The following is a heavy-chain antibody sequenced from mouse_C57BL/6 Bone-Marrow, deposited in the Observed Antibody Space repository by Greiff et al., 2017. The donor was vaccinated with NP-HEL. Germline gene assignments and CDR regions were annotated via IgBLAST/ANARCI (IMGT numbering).Heavy chain of an antibody. CDR3: ARDGYYGFDY. Sequence: EVMLVESEGGLVQPGSSMTLSCTASGFTFSDYYMAWVRQVPEKGLQWVANINYDGSSTYYLDSLKSRFIISRDNAKNILYLQMISLKSDDTATYYCARDGYYGFDYWGQGTTLTVSS. CDR1: GFTFSDYY. D-gene: IGHD2-3*01. CDR2: INYDGSST. V-gene: IGHV5-16*01. J-gene: IGHJ2*01.